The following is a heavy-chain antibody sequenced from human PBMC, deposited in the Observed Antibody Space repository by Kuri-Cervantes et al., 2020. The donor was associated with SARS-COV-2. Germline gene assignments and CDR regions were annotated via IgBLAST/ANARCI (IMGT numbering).Heavy chain of an antibody. D-gene: IGHD3-10*01. V-gene: IGHV1-69*02. J-gene: IGHJ4*02. CDR1: GGTFSSYT. CDR2: IIPILGIA. Sequence: SVKVSCKASGGTFSSYTISWVRQAPGQGLGWMGRIIPILGIANYAQKFQGRVTITADKSTSTAYMELSSLRSEDTAVYYCARGRGVIISALDYWGQGTLVTGSS. CDR3: ARGRGVIISALDY.